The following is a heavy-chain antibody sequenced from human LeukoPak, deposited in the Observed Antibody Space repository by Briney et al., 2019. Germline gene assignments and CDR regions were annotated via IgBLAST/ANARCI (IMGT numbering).Heavy chain of an antibody. Sequence: PGGSLRLSCAASGFTFDDYTMHWVRQAPGKGLEWVSLISWDGGSTYYADSVKGRFTISRDNSKNSLYLQMNSLSTEDTALYYCAKDTGPYYGSGSYPDYWGQGTLVTVSS. CDR1: GFTFDDYT. CDR2: ISWDGGST. J-gene: IGHJ4*02. V-gene: IGHV3-43*01. D-gene: IGHD3-10*01. CDR3: AKDTGPYYGSGSYPDY.